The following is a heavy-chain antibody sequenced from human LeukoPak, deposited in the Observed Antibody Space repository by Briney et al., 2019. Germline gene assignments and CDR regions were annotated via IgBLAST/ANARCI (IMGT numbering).Heavy chain of an antibody. J-gene: IGHJ4*02. D-gene: IGHD3-3*01. CDR3: ARGDYDFWSGYYLGYFDY. CDR1: GYIFTGYY. CDR2: INPNSGGT. V-gene: IGHV1-2*02. Sequence: ASVKVSCKASGYIFTGYYIHWVRQAPGQGLEWMGWINPNSGGTNYAQNFQGRVTMTRDTSISTAYMELSRLTSDDTAVYYCARGDYDFWSGYYLGYFDYWGQGTLVTVSS.